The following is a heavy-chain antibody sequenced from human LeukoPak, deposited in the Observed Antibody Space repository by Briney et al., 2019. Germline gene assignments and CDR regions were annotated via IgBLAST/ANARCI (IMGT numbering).Heavy chain of an antibody. J-gene: IGHJ3*02. CDR2: MNPNSGNT. CDR1: GYTFTSYD. CDR3: ARSDMIPYCSSTSCKEDAFDI. D-gene: IGHD2-2*01. V-gene: IGHV1-8*03. Sequence: GASVKVSCKASGYTFTSYDINWVRQATGQGLEWMGWMNPNSGNTGYAQKFQGRVTITRNTSISTAYMELSSLRSEDTAVYYCARSDMIPYCSSTSCKEDAFDIWGQGTMVTVSS.